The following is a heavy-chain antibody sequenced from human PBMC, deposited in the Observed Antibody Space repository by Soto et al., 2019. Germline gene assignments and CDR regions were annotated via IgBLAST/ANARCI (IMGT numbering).Heavy chain of an antibody. CDR1: GGTFSSYA. D-gene: IGHD2-2*01. V-gene: IGHV1-69*06. CDR3: ARDNARDYYYGMDV. Sequence: GASVKVSCKASGGTFSSYAISWVRQAPGQGLEWMGGIIPIFGTANYAQKFQGRVTITADKSTSTAYMELSSLRSEDTAVYYCARDNARDYYYGMDVWGQGTTVTVSS. J-gene: IGHJ6*02. CDR2: IIPIFGTA.